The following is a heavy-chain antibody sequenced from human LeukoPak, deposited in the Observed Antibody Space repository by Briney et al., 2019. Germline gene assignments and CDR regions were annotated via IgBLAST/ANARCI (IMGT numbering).Heavy chain of an antibody. J-gene: IGHJ6*03. CDR2: IYHSGSI. CDR3: ARAYSGYDLTSDYYYYMDV. V-gene: IGHV4-38-2*02. CDR1: GYSISSGYY. Sequence: PSETLSLTYTVSGYSISSGYYWGWIRQPPGKGLEWIGSIYHSGSIYYNPSLKSRVTISVDTSKNQFSLKLSSVTAADTAVYYCARAYSGYDLTSDYYYYMDVWGKGTTVTVSS. D-gene: IGHD5-12*01.